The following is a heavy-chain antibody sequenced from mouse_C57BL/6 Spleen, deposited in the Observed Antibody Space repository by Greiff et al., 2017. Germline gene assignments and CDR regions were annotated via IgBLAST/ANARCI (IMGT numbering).Heavy chain of an antibody. CDR1: GFTFSDYG. CDR3: ARPYYDYDEGFAY. CDR2: ISSGSSTI. D-gene: IGHD2-4*01. Sequence: EVLVVESGGGLVKPGGSLKLSCAASGFTFSDYGMHWVRQAPEKGLEWVAYISSGSSTIYYADTVKGRFTISRDNAKNTLFLQMTSLRSEDTAMYYCARPYYDYDEGFAYWGQGTLVTVSA. J-gene: IGHJ3*01. V-gene: IGHV5-17*01.